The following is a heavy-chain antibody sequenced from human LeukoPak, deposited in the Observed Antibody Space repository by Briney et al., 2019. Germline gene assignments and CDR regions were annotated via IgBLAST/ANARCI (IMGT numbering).Heavy chain of an antibody. CDR2: INPSGGST. CDR3: ARGSNGGIAARPGDDAFDM. D-gene: IGHD6-6*01. CDR1: GYTFTSYY. Sequence: ASVKVSCKASGYTFTSYYMHWVRQAPGQGLEWMGIINPSGGSTSYAQKFQGRVTMTRDTSTSTVYMELSSLRSEDTAVYYCARGSNGGIAARPGDDAFDMWGQGTMVTVSS. J-gene: IGHJ3*02. V-gene: IGHV1-46*01.